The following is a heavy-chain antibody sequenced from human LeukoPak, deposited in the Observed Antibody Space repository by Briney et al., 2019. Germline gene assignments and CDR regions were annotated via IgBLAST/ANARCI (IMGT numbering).Heavy chain of an antibody. J-gene: IGHJ6*03. V-gene: IGHV3-30*02. CDR2: IRYDGSNK. D-gene: IGHD2-2*02. CDR3: ARAPPIVVVPAAIGAVPYYYMDV. Sequence: QPGGSLRLSCAASGFTFSSYGMHWVRQAPGKGLEWVAFIRYDGSNKYYADSVKGRFTISRDNAKNSLYLQMNSLRAEDTAVYYCARAPPIVVVPAAIGAVPYYYMDVWGKGTTVTVSS. CDR1: GFTFSSYG.